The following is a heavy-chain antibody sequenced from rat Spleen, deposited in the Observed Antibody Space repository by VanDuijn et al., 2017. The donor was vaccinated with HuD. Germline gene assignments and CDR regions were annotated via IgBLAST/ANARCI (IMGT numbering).Heavy chain of an antibody. CDR3: ARGDSYSGDGPR. V-gene: IGHV2-63*01. J-gene: IGHJ2*01. Sequence: QVQLKESGPGLVQPSQTLSLTCTVSGFSLTNYNVHWVRQPPGKGLEWMGRMRYNGDTSYNSALKSRLSISKDTSKSQVFLKMNSLQTEDTATYYCARGDSYSGDGPRWGQGVMVTVSS. CDR2: MRYNGDT. D-gene: IGHD1-1*01. CDR1: GFSLTNYN.